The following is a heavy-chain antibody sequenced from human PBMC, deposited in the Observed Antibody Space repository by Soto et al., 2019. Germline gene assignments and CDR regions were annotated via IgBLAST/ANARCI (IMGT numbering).Heavy chain of an antibody. CDR3: AKLDGLYCSSTSCYQEMYYFDY. V-gene: IGHV3-23*01. CDR1: GFTFSSYA. D-gene: IGHD2-2*01. Sequence: GGSLRLSCAASGFTFSSYAMSWVRQAPGKGLEWVSAISGSGGSTYYADSVKGRFTISRDNSKNTLYLQMNSLRAEDTAVYYCAKLDGLYCSSTSCYQEMYYFDYWGQGTLVTVSS. J-gene: IGHJ4*02. CDR2: ISGSGGST.